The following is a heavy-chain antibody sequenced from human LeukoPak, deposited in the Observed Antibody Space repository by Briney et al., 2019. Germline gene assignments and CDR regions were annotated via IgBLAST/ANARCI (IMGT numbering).Heavy chain of an antibody. CDR1: GYSFGIFG. J-gene: IGHJ5*02. CDR3: ARVGVVVPAAWFDP. D-gene: IGHD2-2*01. V-gene: IGHV1-18*01. CDR2: ISANNGNT. Sequence: ASVKVSCKASGYSFGIFGISWVRQAPGQGLEWMGWISANNGNTNYAQNLQGRVTMTTDTSTSTAYMELRSLRSDDTAVYYCARVGVVVPAAWFDPWSQGTLVTVSS.